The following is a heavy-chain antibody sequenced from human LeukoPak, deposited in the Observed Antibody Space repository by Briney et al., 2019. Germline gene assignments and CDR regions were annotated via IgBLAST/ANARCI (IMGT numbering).Heavy chain of an antibody. CDR3: ARATSANEYSYGFHFDY. CDR2: IIPSFGTV. V-gene: IGHV1-69*01. J-gene: IGHJ4*02. Sequence: SVKVSCKASGTTFRSYAINWVRQAPGQGLEWMGAIIPSFGTVKYAQKFQGRVTMTADESTSTAYMDLNYLRSDDTAAYFCARATSANEYSYGFHFDYWGQGTLVTVSS. CDR1: GTTFRSYA. D-gene: IGHD5-18*01.